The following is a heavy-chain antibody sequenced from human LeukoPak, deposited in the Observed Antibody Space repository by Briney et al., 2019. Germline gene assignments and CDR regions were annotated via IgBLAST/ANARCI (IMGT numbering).Heavy chain of an antibody. J-gene: IGHJ3*02. Sequence: GASVKVSCKASGYTFTSYDINWVRQATGQGLEWMGWMNPNSGNTGYAQKFQGRVTMTRNTSISTAYMEPSGLRSEDTAVYYCARATAMVDAFDIWGQGTMVTVSS. CDR1: GYTFTSYD. D-gene: IGHD5-18*01. CDR3: ARATAMVDAFDI. CDR2: MNPNSGNT. V-gene: IGHV1-8*01.